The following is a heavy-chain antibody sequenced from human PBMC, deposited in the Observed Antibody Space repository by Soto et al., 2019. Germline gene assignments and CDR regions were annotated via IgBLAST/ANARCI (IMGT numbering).Heavy chain of an antibody. CDR3: AKELYSGSYSD. D-gene: IGHD1-26*01. CDR1: GDSFNNFY. CDR2: IYYTGSA. J-gene: IGHJ4*02. V-gene: IGHV4-59*01. Sequence: SETLSLTCTVSGDSFNNFYWNWIRQPPGKGLEWVGHIYYTGSANHNPSLKSRVSLSIDTSKNQISLKLSSVTAADTAVYYCAKELYSGSYSDWGQGTLVTVSS.